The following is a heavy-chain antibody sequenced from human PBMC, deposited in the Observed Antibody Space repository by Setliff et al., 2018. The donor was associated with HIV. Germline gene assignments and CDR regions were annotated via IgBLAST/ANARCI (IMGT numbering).Heavy chain of an antibody. J-gene: IGHJ6*03. CDR2: INHSGST. Sequence: SETLSLTCAVYGGSFSSYYWSWIRQPPGKGLEWIGEINHSGSTNYNPSLKSRVTISVDTSKNQFSLKLRSVTAADRAVYYCARVPGYSSGTSYMDVWGKGTKVTVSS. V-gene: IGHV4-34*01. CDR3: ARVPGYSSGTSYMDV. CDR1: GGSFSSYY. D-gene: IGHD6-19*01.